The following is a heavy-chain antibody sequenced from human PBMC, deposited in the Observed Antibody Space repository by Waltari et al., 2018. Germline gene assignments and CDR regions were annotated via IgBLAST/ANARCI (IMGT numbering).Heavy chain of an antibody. CDR1: GGSISSSSYY. Sequence: QLQLQESGPGLVKPSETLSLTCTVSGGSISSSSYYWGWIRQPPGKGLEWIGSIYYSGSTYYNPSLKSRVTISVDTSKNQFSLKLSSVTAADTAVYYCARGVVRGVIYFDYWGQGTLVTVSS. CDR3: ARGVVRGVIYFDY. CDR2: IYYSGST. V-gene: IGHV4-39*07. J-gene: IGHJ4*02. D-gene: IGHD3-10*01.